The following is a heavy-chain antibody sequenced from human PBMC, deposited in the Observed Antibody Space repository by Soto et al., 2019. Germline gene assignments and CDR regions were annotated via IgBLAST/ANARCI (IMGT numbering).Heavy chain of an antibody. CDR1: GYTFTSYG. J-gene: IGHJ4*02. D-gene: IGHD6-25*01. CDR3: AREAGWQRMVPYD. CDR2: ISAFNGDT. Sequence: QVQLVQSGTEVKKPGASGNVSCKAFGYTFTSYGFSWVLQVPGQGLEWLGWISAFNGDTQYAQTMKGRLTVTTDTSTTTVHMELRSLTPADTAVYYCAREAGWQRMVPYDWGQGTLVTVS. V-gene: IGHV1-18*04.